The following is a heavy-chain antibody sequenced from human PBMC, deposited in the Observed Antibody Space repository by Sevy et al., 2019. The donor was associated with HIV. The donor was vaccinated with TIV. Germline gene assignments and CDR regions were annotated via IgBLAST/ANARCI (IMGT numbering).Heavy chain of an antibody. D-gene: IGHD2-2*01. V-gene: IGHV3-21*01. CDR2: ISSSSSYI. CDR3: ARDLILARGYCSSTSCAADKIYYYYGMDV. J-gene: IGHJ6*02. CDR1: GFTFSSYS. Sequence: GGSLRLSCAASGFTFSSYSMNWVRQAPGKGLEWVSSISSSSSYIYYADSVKGRFTISRDNAKNSLYLQMNSLRAEDTAVYYCARDLILARGYCSSTSCAADKIYYYYGMDVWGQRTTVTVSS.